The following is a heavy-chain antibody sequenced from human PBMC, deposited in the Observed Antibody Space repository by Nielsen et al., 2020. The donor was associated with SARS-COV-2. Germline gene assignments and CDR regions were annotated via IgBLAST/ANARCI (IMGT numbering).Heavy chain of an antibody. D-gene: IGHD6-19*01. V-gene: IGHV1-18*01. Sequence: WVRQAPGQGLEWMGWISAYNGNTNYAQKFQGRVTMTRDTSTSTVYMELSSLRSEDTAVYYCARSRPRIAVAGDYNWFDPWGQGTLVTVSS. CDR2: ISAYNGNT. CDR3: ARSRPRIAVAGDYNWFDP. J-gene: IGHJ5*02.